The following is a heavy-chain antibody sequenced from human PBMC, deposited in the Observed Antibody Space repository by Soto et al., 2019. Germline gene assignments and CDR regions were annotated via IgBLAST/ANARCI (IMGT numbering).Heavy chain of an antibody. J-gene: IGHJ4*02. CDR2: IRANGGGT. CDR1: GFTFSSYA. Sequence: GGSLRLSCAASGFTFSSYAMHWVRQVPGKGLEYVSGIRANGGGTFYANSVKGRFSISRDDSKNTLYLQMGSLRGEDMAVYYCATMGSTSSPYDYWGQGTLVTVSS. CDR3: ATMGSTSSPYDY. D-gene: IGHD6-13*01. V-gene: IGHV3-64*01.